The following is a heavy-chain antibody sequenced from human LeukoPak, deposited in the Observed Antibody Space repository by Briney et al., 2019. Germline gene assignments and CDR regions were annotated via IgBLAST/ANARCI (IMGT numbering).Heavy chain of an antibody. CDR1: GFTFSGYA. CDR2: IVSNGGDT. D-gene: IGHD5-24*01. Sequence: GGSLRLSCAASGFTFSGYAMTWVRQAPGKGPEWVSGIVSNGGDTYYADSVKGRFTISRDNSKNSLYLQMNSLRVEDTAIYYRAKDAVYGDGNWEFDYWGRGTLVTVSS. J-gene: IGHJ4*02. CDR3: AKDAVYGDGNWEFDY. V-gene: IGHV3-23*01.